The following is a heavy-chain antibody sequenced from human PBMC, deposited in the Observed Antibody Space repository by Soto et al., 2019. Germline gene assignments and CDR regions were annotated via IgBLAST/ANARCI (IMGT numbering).Heavy chain of an antibody. V-gene: IGHV3-21*01. CDR2: ISSSSSYI. J-gene: IGHJ6*02. D-gene: IGHD1-26*01. CDR3: AREFERRGRSYQTRGMDV. CDR1: GFTFSSYS. Sequence: GGSLRLSCAASGFTFSSYSMNWVRQAPGKGLEWVSSISSSSSYIYYAASVKGRFTISRDNAKNSLYLQMNSLRAEDTAVYYCAREFERRGRSYQTRGMDVWGQGTTVTVSS.